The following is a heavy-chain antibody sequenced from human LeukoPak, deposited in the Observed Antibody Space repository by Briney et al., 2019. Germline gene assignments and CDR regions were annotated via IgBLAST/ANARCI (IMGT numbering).Heavy chain of an antibody. J-gene: IGHJ5*02. CDR2: IKSDGSAT. Sequence: GGSLRLSCAASGFTFSSYWMHWVRQVPGKGLVWVSRIKSDGSATSYADSVKGRFTISRDNAKNTLYLQMNSLRVDDTAVYYFVRLSSPTWGQGTLVTVSS. CDR1: GFTFSSYW. V-gene: IGHV3-74*01. CDR3: VRLSSPT.